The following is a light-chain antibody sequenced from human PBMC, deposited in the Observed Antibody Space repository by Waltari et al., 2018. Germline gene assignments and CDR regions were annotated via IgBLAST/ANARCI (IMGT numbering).Light chain of an antibody. V-gene: IGLV3-25*03. Sequence: SSELTQPPSLSVSPGQTARITCSGDALSTQYAHWPQQRPGLAPVLVIYKDSERPSGSPERFSGSSSGTTVTLTISGVQAEDEADYYCQSADSSGSVVFGGGTKLTVL. CDR1: ALSTQY. J-gene: IGLJ2*01. CDR2: KDS. CDR3: QSADSSGSVV.